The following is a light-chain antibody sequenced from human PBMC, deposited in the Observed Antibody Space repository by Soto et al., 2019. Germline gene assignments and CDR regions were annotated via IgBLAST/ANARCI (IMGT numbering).Light chain of an antibody. V-gene: IGKV1-27*01. J-gene: IGKJ4*01. Sequence: DIQMTQSPSSLSASVGDRVTITCRASQGISSYLAWYKQKPGTVPKILIYAASTLQSGVPSRFSGSGSGTDFTLTISSLQPEDVETYYCQKCGVAPFTFGGGTKVDIK. CDR3: QKCGVAPFT. CDR2: AAS. CDR1: QGISSY.